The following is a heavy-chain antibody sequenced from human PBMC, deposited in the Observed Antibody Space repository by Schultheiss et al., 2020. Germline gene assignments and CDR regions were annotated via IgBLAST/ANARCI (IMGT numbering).Heavy chain of an antibody. CDR3: ARDWIRYYYGSGSKNNWFDP. CDR2: INSDGSST. D-gene: IGHD3-10*01. CDR1: GFTVSSNY. J-gene: IGHJ5*02. Sequence: GGSLRLSCAASGFTVSSNYMSWVRQAPGKGLEWVSRINSDGSSTSYADSVKGRFTISRDNAKNTLYLQMNSLRAEDTAVYYCARDWIRYYYGSGSKNNWFDPWGKGTLVTVSS. V-gene: IGHV3-74*01.